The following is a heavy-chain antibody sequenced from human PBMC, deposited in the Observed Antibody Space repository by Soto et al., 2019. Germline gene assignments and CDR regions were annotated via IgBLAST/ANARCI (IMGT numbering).Heavy chain of an antibody. CDR1: GGSVSGYY. Sequence: QVQLQQWGAGLLKPSETLSLSCVVYGGSVSGYYWSWIRQPPGKGLEWIGEINHRGSTNCNPSLKSRIPMSMDASNNLFSLNLNSVTAADMAVYYCAKRGRYFDWARPVGYWFDPWGQGTLVTVSS. D-gene: IGHD3-9*01. CDR2: INHRGST. V-gene: IGHV4-34*01. J-gene: IGHJ5*02. CDR3: AKRGRYFDWARPVGYWFDP.